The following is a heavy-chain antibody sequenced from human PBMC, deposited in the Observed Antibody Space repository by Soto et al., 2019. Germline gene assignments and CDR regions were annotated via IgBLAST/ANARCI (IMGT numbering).Heavy chain of an antibody. J-gene: IGHJ4*02. CDR1: GGSISSGDYY. D-gene: IGHD3-10*01. V-gene: IGHV4-30-4*01. CDR2: IYYSGST. Sequence: KPTETLSLTCTVSGGSISSGDYYWSWIRQPPGKGLEWIGYIYYSGSTYYNPSLKSRVTISVDTSKNQFSLKLSSVTAADTAVYYCARVAYGSGSYYPDYWGQGTLVTVSS. CDR3: ARVAYGSGSYYPDY.